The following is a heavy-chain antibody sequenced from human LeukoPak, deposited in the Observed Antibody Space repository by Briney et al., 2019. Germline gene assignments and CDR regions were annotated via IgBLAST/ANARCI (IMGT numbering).Heavy chain of an antibody. Sequence: ASVKVSCKASGYTFTSYGISWVRQAPGQGLEWMGWISAYNGNTNYAQKLQGRVTMTTDTSTSTAYMELRSLRSDDTAVYYCARAYDFWSGYYTSEYFDYWGRGTLVTVSS. CDR2: ISAYNGNT. J-gene: IGHJ4*02. CDR1: GYTFTSYG. D-gene: IGHD3-3*01. CDR3: ARAYDFWSGYYTSEYFDY. V-gene: IGHV1-18*01.